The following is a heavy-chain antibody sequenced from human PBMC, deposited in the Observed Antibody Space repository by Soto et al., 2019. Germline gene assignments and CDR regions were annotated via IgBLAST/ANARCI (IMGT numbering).Heavy chain of an antibody. CDR3: VRTHGDLDY. CDR1: GYIFTSYD. V-gene: IGHV1-8*01. Sequence: QVQLVQSGAEVKKPGASVKVSCKASGYIFTSYDINWVRQATGQGLEWMGWTNPKSGNTGYAQKFQGRITMTRDSSISTAYMVLNSLRSDDTAIYYCVRTHGDLDYWGQGTLVTVSS. CDR2: TNPKSGNT. J-gene: IGHJ4*02. D-gene: IGHD4-17*01.